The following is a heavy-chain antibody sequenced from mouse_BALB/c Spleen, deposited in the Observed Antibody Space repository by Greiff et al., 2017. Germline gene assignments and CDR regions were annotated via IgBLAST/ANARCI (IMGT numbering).Heavy chain of an antibody. D-gene: IGHD3-3*01. J-gene: IGHJ4*01. V-gene: IGHV5-12-2*01. Sequence: EVQGVESGGGLVQPGGSLKLSCAASGFTFSSYTMSWVRQTPEKRLEWVAYISNGGGSTYYPDTVKGRFTISRDNAKNTLYLQMSSLKSEDTAMYYCAAGTGPMDYWGQGTSVTVSS. CDR1: GFTFSSYT. CDR3: AAGTGPMDY. CDR2: ISNGGGST.